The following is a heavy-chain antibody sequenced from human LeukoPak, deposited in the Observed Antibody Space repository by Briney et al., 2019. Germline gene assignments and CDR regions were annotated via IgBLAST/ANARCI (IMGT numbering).Heavy chain of an antibody. D-gene: IGHD2-15*01. CDR1: GLTFNNYA. J-gene: IGHJ3*02. CDR3: ARRGSDDAFDI. V-gene: IGHV3-33*01. CDR2: IWYDGSNK. Sequence: GRSLRLSWAASGLTFNNYAMHWVRQAPGKGLEWVAIIWYDGSNKDYADSVKGRFTISRDNSKNTLYLQMNSLRAEETAVYYCARRGSDDAFDIWGQGTMVTVSS.